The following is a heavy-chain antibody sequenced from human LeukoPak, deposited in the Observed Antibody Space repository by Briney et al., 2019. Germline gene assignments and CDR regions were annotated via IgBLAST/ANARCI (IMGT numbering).Heavy chain of an antibody. CDR3: AIMHGYYDGSGYWVQ. D-gene: IGHD3-22*01. J-gene: IGHJ1*01. V-gene: IGHV3-23*01. CDR2: ITPNADRT. CDR1: GFSLSGYW. Sequence: GVLRLSCAAYGFSLSGYWMSWVRQAPGKGLEWVSFITPNADRTSYADSVEGRFTISRDNPRNTLYMQMNSLRDEDTALYYCAIMHGYYDGSGYWVQWGQGTLVTVSS.